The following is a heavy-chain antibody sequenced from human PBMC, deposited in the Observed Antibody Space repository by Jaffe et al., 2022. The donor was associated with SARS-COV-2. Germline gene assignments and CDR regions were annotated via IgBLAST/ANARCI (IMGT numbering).Heavy chain of an antibody. D-gene: IGHD2-2*01. J-gene: IGHJ4*02. Sequence: QVQLQQWGAGLLKPSETLSLTCAVYGGSFSGYYWSWIRQPPGKGLEWIGEINHSGSTNYNPSLKSRVTISVDTSKNQFSLKLSSVTAADTAVYYCARGGTIVVVPAAPKGPFDYWGQGTLVTVSS. CDR1: GGSFSGYY. V-gene: IGHV4-34*01. CDR2: INHSGST. CDR3: ARGGTIVVVPAAPKGPFDY.